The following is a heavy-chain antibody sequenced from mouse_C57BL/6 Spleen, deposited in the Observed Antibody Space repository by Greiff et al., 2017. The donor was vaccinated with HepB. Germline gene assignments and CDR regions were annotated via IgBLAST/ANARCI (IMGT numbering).Heavy chain of an antibody. V-gene: IGHV1-54*01. CDR1: GYAFTNYL. CDR3: ARSGSYYYGSSPVY. J-gene: IGHJ2*01. Sequence: VQLQQSGAELVRPGTSVKVSCKASGYAFTNYLIEWVKQRPGQGLEWIGVINPGSGGTNYNEKFKGKATLTADKSSSTAYMQLSSLTSEDSAVYFCARSGSYYYGSSPVYWGQGTTLTVSS. D-gene: IGHD1-1*01. CDR2: INPGSGGT.